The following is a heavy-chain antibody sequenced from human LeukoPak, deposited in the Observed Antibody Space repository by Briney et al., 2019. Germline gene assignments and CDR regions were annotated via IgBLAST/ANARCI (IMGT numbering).Heavy chain of an antibody. CDR3: VVVVAATIDY. J-gene: IGHJ4*02. CDR1: GASISSYY. Sequence: SETLSLTCTVSGASISSYYWSWIRQPPGKGLEWIGEINHSGSTNYNPSLKSRVTISVDTSKNQFSLKLSSVTAADTAVYYCVVVVAATIDYWGQGTLVTVSS. V-gene: IGHV4-34*01. CDR2: INHSGST. D-gene: IGHD2-15*01.